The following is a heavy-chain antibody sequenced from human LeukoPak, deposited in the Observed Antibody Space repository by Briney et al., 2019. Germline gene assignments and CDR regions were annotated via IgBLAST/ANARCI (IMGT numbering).Heavy chain of an antibody. Sequence: GWCLTLSCAATLCIHINAWMSWLRPPAGRGVAGVCCSKSKTDGGTTVYAPPVKHRFTIPRDDQKNTLYLQMNSLKTEDTAVYYCTTKLLWFGEPRDYWGQGTLVTVSS. D-gene: IGHD3-10*01. V-gene: IGHV3-15*01. CDR3: TTKLLWFGEPRDY. CDR2: SKSKTDGGTT. CDR1: LCIHINAW. J-gene: IGHJ4*02.